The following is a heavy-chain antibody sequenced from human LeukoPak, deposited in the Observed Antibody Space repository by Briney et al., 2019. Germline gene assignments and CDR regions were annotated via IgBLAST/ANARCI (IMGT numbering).Heavy chain of an antibody. Sequence: SETLSLTCAVYGGSFSGYYWSWIRQPPGKGLEWIGEINHSGSTNYNPSLKSRVTISVDTSKNQSSLKLSSVTAADTAVYYCARAPVSVTNLFHYYYYGMDVWGQGTTVTVSS. CDR2: INHSGST. J-gene: IGHJ6*02. CDR3: ARAPVSVTNLFHYYYYGMDV. CDR1: GGSFSGYY. D-gene: IGHD4-11*01. V-gene: IGHV4-34*01.